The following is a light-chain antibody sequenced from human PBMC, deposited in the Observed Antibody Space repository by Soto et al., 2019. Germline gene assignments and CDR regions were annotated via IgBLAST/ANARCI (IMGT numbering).Light chain of an antibody. V-gene: IGKV1-5*01. J-gene: IGKJ2*01. CDR1: QSISRW. CDR2: DVS. CDR3: QQYSTHST. Sequence: DIQMTQSPSTLSASVGDRVTITCRASQSISRWLAWYQLKPGTAPKLLIYDVSNLQSGVPSRFSGSASGAECTLSLGRLQHEDYAFYYCQQYSTHSTFGQGTKLEI.